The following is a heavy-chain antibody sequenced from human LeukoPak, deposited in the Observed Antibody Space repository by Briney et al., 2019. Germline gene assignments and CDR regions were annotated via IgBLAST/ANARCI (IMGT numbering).Heavy chain of an antibody. CDR3: TREVDRGGSYWGGDS. D-gene: IGHD1-26*01. CDR2: IPSKAYGGTT. Sequence: GGSRRLSWPLAGSNFEVYAMNWVRPPPGEVRGWVGPIPSKAYGGTTRRARAVKGRLPISRDDSKPIAYLQLNSLKIEDTGVYFCTREVDRGGSYWGGDSWGQGTQVSVSS. V-gene: IGHV3-49*04. J-gene: IGHJ4*02. CDR1: GSNFEVYA.